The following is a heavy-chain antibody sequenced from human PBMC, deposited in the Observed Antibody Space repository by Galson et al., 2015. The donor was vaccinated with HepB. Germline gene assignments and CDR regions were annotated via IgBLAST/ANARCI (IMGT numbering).Heavy chain of an antibody. CDR1: GFTFSSYW. CDR2: IKQDGSEK. V-gene: IGHV3-7*03. Sequence: SLRLSCAASGFTFSSYWMSWVRQAPGKGLEWVANIKQDGSEKYYVDSVKGRFTISRDNAKNSLYLQMNSLRAEDTAVYYCARETTYYYDSSGYFPALRRYFFDYWGQGTLVTVSS. D-gene: IGHD3-22*01. J-gene: IGHJ4*02. CDR3: ARETTYYYDSSGYFPALRRYFFDY.